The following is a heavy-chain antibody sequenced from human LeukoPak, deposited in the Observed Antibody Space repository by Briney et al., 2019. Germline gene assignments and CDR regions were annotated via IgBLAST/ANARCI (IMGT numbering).Heavy chain of an antibody. CDR2: INHSGST. V-gene: IGHV4-34*01. CDR3: ARVPVYYYDSSGYLDY. Sequence: PSGTLSLTCAVYGGSFSGYYWSWIRQPPGKGLEWIGEINHSGSTNYNPSLKSRVTISVDTSKNQFSLKLSSVTAADTAVYYCARVPVYYYDSSGYLDYWGQGTLVTVSS. CDR1: GGSFSGYY. D-gene: IGHD3-22*01. J-gene: IGHJ4*02.